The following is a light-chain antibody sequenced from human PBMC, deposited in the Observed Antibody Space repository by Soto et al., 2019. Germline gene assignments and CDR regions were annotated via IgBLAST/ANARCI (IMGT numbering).Light chain of an antibody. Sequence: IQMTQSPSSMSPPVCDRVTIMCRASQSVSSDLNCYQQKAGKDPKLLIYAASSLQSGVPSRFSGSGSGTHFILTISSLQPEDFATYYCQHMHSIPITFGQGTRLEIK. CDR3: QHMHSIPIT. CDR2: AAS. V-gene: IGKV1-39*01. J-gene: IGKJ5*01. CDR1: QSVSSD.